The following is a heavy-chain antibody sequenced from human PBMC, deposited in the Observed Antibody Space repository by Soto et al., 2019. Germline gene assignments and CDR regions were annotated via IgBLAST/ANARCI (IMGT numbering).Heavy chain of an antibody. CDR3: ARGLRGIAAPGDYNWFDP. D-gene: IGHD6-6*01. CDR1: GYTFTNND. CDR2: MNPGSGDT. J-gene: IGHJ5*02. V-gene: IGHV1-8*02. Sequence: VASVKVSCKASGYTFTNNDVSWVRQATGQGLEWMGWMNPGSGDTGYAQKFQGRVTMTRDISIATAYMELNSLTSEDTAIYYCARGLRGIAAPGDYNWFDPWGQGTLVTVSS.